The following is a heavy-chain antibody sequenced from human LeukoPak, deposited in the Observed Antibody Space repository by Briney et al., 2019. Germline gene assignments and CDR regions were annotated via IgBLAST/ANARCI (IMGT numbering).Heavy chain of an antibody. V-gene: IGHV4-39*07. J-gene: IGHJ6*02. D-gene: IGHD2-15*01. CDR2: IYYSGST. CDR1: GGSISSSSYY. CDR3: WRHRGWLQHGVDV. Sequence: SETLSLTCTVSGGSISSSSYYWGWIRQPPGKGLEWIGSIYYSGSTYYNPSLKSRVTISVDTSKNQFSLKLSSVTAADTAVYYCWRHRGWLQHGVDVWGQGTTVTVSS.